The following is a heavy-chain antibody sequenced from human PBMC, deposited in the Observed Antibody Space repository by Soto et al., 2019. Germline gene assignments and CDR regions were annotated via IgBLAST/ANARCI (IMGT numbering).Heavy chain of an antibody. D-gene: IGHD1-26*01. Sequence: VQLLESGGKLEQPGGSLRLSCAASGFDFSSDVMNWVRQAPGKGLEWVASIFGSGRTTYYADSVKGRFNISRDNSKNTLYLQLNGLRVEDTALYYCAKSQSGSFFAAFDLWGQGTMVTVSS. CDR2: IFGSGRTT. CDR3: AKSQSGSFFAAFDL. CDR1: GFDFSSDV. J-gene: IGHJ3*01. V-gene: IGHV3-23*01.